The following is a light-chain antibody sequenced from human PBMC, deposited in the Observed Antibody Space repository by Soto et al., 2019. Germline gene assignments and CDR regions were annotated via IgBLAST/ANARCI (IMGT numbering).Light chain of an antibody. J-gene: IGLJ1*01. CDR2: EVS. CDR3: ISYTGSSTSYV. CDR1: SSDVGDYNY. Sequence: QSALTQPPSASGSPGQSVTISCIGSSSDVGDYNYVSWYQQPPGKAPKLMIYEVSKRPSGVPDRFSGSKSGNTASLTVSGLQSEDEADYYCISYTGSSTSYVFGIGTKLTVL. V-gene: IGLV2-8*01.